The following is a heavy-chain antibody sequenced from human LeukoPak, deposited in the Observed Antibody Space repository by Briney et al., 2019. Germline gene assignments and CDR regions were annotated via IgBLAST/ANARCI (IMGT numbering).Heavy chain of an antibody. Sequence: GGSLRLSCAASGFTFSSYEMNWVRQASGKGLEWVGRIRSKTNSYATAYAASVKGRFTISRDDSKNTAYLQMNSLKTEDAAVYYCSANYCSGTNCYYYWGQGTLVTVSS. CDR1: GFTFSSYE. V-gene: IGHV3-73*01. CDR3: SANYCSGTNCYYY. D-gene: IGHD2-15*01. J-gene: IGHJ4*02. CDR2: IRSKTNSYAT.